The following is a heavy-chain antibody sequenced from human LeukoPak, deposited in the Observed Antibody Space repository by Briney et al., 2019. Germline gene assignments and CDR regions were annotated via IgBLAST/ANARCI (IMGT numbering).Heavy chain of an antibody. J-gene: IGHJ4*02. Sequence: GESLKISCQGSGYTFTTYWIGWVRQMPGKGLEWMGIIYPVDSDTRYSPSFQGQVTISADKSITTAYLQWSSLKASDTAMYYCARVMTTLTGFDFWGQGTLVTVSS. CDR3: ARVMTTLTGFDF. CDR2: IYPVDSDT. CDR1: GYTFTTYW. V-gene: IGHV5-51*01. D-gene: IGHD2/OR15-2a*01.